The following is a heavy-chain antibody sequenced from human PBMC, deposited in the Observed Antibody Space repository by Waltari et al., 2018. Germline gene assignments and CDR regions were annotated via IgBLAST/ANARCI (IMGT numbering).Heavy chain of an antibody. D-gene: IGHD1-26*01. Sequence: QVQLQQWGAGLLKPSETLSLTCAVYGGSFSGYYWSWIRQPPGKGLEWIGEINHSGSTTYNPSLKSRVTISVDTSKNQFSLKLSSVTAADTAVYYCARHNLRGIVGPRGYYYYGMDVWGQGTTVTVSS. CDR1: GGSFSGYY. CDR3: ARHNLRGIVGPRGYYYYGMDV. J-gene: IGHJ6*02. V-gene: IGHV4-34*01. CDR2: INHSGST.